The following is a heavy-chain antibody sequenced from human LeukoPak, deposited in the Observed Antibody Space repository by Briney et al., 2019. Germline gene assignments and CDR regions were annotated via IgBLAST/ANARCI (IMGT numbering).Heavy chain of an antibody. V-gene: IGHV5-51*01. CDR2: IYPGDSNT. CDR1: GYRFTNYW. CDR3: ARQPNPDFDY. J-gene: IGHJ4*02. Sequence: GESLKISCKGSGYRFTNYWIGWVRQMPGKGLEWMGIIYPGDSNTIYSPSFQGQVTISADESISTAYLQWSSLKASDTAMYYCARQPNPDFDYWGQGTLVTVSS.